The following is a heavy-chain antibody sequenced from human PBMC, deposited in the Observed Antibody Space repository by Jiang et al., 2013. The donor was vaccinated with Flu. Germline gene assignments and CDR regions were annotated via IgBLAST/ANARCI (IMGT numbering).Heavy chain of an antibody. CDR1: GVSISSAY. CDR2: LLQWDH. CDR3: ARDAGGGYNWFDP. V-gene: IGHV4-59*01. J-gene: IGHJ5*02. Sequence: TVSGVSISSAYWNWIRQSQEGTGVDWVCLLQWDHQLXPSLKSRVTISVDTSKNQFSLRLTSVTAADTAVYYCARDAGGGYNWFDPWGQGTLVTVSS. D-gene: IGHD1-26*01.